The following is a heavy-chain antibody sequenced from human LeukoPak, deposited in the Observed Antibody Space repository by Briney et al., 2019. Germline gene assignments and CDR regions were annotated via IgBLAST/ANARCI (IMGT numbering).Heavy chain of an antibody. V-gene: IGHV3-21*01. CDR3: ARDARDHRFTMGSVAIDY. CDR1: GFTFSSYS. J-gene: IGHJ4*02. Sequence: PGGSLRLSCAASGFTFSSYSMNWVRQAPGKGLEWVSTISSSSSYIYYADSVKGRFTISRDNAKNSLYLQMNSLRAKDTAVYYCARDARDHRFTMGSVAIDYWGQGTLVTVSS. D-gene: IGHD3-10*01. CDR2: ISSSSSYI.